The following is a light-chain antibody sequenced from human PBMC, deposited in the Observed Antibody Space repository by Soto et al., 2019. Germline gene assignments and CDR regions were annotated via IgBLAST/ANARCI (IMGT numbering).Light chain of an antibody. Sequence: DIVMTQSPLSLPVTPGEPASISCRSSQSLLHRSGYNYLTWYLQKPGQSPQLLIYLGSSRASGVPDRFNGSGSGTDFTLKISRVEAEDVGVYYCMQALQTPLTFGGGTKVEIK. V-gene: IGKV2-28*01. J-gene: IGKJ4*01. CDR1: QSLLHRSGYNY. CDR3: MQALQTPLT. CDR2: LGS.